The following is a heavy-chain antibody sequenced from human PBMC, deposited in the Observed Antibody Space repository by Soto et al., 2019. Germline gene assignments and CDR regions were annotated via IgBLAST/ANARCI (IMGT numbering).Heavy chain of an antibody. CDR1: GGSISSSSYY. CDR3: ARGSAAGTKSPFDY. CDR2: IYYSGST. Sequence: PSETLSLTCTVSGGSISSSSYYWGWIRQPPGKGLEWIGSIYYSGSTYYNPSLKSRVTISVDTSKNQFSLKLSSVTAADTAVYYCARGSAAGTKSPFDYWGQGTLVTVSS. D-gene: IGHD6-13*01. V-gene: IGHV4-39*07. J-gene: IGHJ4*02.